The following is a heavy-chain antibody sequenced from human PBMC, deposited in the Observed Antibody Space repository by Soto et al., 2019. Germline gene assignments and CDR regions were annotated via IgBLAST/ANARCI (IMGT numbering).Heavy chain of an antibody. D-gene: IGHD3-22*01. CDR3: ARGEVKGQWLSCDY. CDR2: IYYNGNT. Sequence: SETLSLPCAVSGGSISIYDCSWIRQPPGKGLEWLGYIYYNGNTNYNPSINSRVTISVDTSNNQFSRKLRSMTATATDVYYCARGEVKGQWLSCDYWGQGTLVTVSS. CDR1: GGSISIYD. J-gene: IGHJ4*02. V-gene: IGHV4-59*12.